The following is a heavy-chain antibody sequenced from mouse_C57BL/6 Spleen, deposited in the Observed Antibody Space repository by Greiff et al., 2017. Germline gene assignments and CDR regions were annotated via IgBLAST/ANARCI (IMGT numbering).Heavy chain of an antibody. D-gene: IGHD1-1*01. CDR3: APITTVVATDWYFDV. J-gene: IGHJ1*03. CDR1: GYTFTSYW. Sequence: QVQLQQPGAELVRPGTSVKLSCKDSGYTFTSYWMHWVKQRPGQGLEWIGVIDPSDSYTNYNQKFKGKATLTVDTSSSTAYMQLSSLTSEDSAVYYCAPITTVVATDWYFDVWGTGTTVTVAS. V-gene: IGHV1-59*01. CDR2: IDPSDSYT.